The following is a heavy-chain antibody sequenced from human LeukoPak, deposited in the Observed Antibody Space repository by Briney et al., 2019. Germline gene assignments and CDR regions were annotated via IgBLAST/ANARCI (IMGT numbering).Heavy chain of an antibody. J-gene: IGHJ4*02. CDR2: IGGSGVTT. CDR1: GFTFSTYA. CDR3: AASFTYYFNY. D-gene: IGHD2/OR15-2a*01. Sequence: HPGGSLRLSCAVSGFTFSTYAMSWVRQAPGKGLEWVSFIGGSGVTTFYAGSVRGRFTISRDNAKSTLYLQMNSLRAEDTAVYYCAASFTYYFNYWGQGTLVTVSS. V-gene: IGHV3-23*01.